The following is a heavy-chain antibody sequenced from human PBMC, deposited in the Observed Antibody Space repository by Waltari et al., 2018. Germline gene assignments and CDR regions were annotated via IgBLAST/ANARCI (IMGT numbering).Heavy chain of an antibody. CDR3: ARERYYDSSGYYYVGD. V-gene: IGHV4-30-4*08. Sequence: QVQLQESGPGLVKPSQTLSLTCTVSGGSISSGDYYWSWIRQPPGKGLEWIGYIYYSGSTYYNPSLKSRVTISVDTSKNQFSLKLSSVTAADTAVYYCARERYYDSSGYYYVGDWGQGTLVTVSS. J-gene: IGHJ4*02. CDR2: IYYSGST. D-gene: IGHD3-22*01. CDR1: GGSISSGDYY.